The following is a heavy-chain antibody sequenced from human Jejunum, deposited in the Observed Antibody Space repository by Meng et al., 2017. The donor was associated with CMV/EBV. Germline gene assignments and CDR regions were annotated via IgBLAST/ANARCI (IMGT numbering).Heavy chain of an antibody. D-gene: IGHD5-18*01. V-gene: IGHV3-30-3*01. Sequence: AASGFAFKNYAIHWVRQAPGKGLEWVTLISYDGSNKFYADSVKGRFTISRDNSKNTVYVQMNSLRVEDTAMYFCARGYNYGPHDYWGQGTLVTVSS. CDR3: ARGYNYGPHDY. CDR1: GFAFKNYA. CDR2: ISYDGSNK. J-gene: IGHJ4*02.